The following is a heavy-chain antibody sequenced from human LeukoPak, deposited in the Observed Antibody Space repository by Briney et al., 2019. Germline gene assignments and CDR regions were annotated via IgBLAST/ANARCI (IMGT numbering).Heavy chain of an antibody. CDR3: ARDLPTITAAGTGFDY. CDR1: GFTFSSYG. V-gene: IGHV3-30*02. J-gene: IGHJ4*02. CDR2: IRYDGNNK. D-gene: IGHD6-13*01. Sequence: PGGSLRLSCAASGFTFSSYGMHWVRQAPGKGLEWVTFIRYDGNNKYYTDSVKGRFTISRDSSKNTLFLQMNSLRAEDTAVYYCARDLPTITAAGTGFDYWGQGTLVAVSS.